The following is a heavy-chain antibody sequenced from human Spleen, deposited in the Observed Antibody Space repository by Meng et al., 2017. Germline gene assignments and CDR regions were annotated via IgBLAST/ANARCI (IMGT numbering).Heavy chain of an antibody. CDR3: ARGPTTMAHDFDY. J-gene: IGHJ4*02. Sequence: QVQLQQWGAGLLEPSETLSLTCVVSGGPFSGYFWSWIRQPPGKGLEWIGEINHSGSTNYNPSLESRATISVDTSQNNLSLKLSSVTAADSAVYYCARGPTTMAHDFDYWGQGTLVTVSS. CDR2: INHSGST. CDR1: GGPFSGYF. D-gene: IGHD4-11*01. V-gene: IGHV4-34*01.